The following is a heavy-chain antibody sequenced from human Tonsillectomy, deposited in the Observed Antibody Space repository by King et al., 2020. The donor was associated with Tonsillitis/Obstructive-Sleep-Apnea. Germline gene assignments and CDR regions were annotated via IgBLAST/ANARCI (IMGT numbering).Heavy chain of an antibody. CDR1: GFTFSDYY. Sequence: VQLVESGGGLVKPGGSLRLSCAASGFTFSDYYMSWIRQAPGKGLEWVSYISSSSSYTNYADSVKGRFPISRDNAKNSLYLQMNSLRAEDTAVYYCARAVGYCSSTSCRNWFDPWGQGTLVTVSS. J-gene: IGHJ5*02. CDR2: ISSSSSYT. CDR3: ARAVGYCSSTSCRNWFDP. V-gene: IGHV3-11*05. D-gene: IGHD2-2*01.